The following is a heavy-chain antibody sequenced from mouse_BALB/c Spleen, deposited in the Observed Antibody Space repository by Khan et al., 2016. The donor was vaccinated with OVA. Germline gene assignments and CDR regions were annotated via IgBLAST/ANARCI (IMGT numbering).Heavy chain of an antibody. Sequence: EVELVESGGGLVQPGGSLRLSCATSGFTFTDYYMNWVRQPPGKALAWLGFIRKKASGYTTEYSPSVKGRFTISRDNSQSILYRQMNTLRAEYSAIYYCARVDYGYGFAYWGQGTLVTVSA. CDR2: IRKKASGYTT. CDR1: GFTFTDYY. CDR3: ARVDYGYGFAY. V-gene: IGHV7-3*02. D-gene: IGHD1-2*01. J-gene: IGHJ3*01.